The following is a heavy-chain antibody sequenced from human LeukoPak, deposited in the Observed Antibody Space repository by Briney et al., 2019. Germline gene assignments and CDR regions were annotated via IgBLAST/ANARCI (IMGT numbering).Heavy chain of an antibody. CDR3: TTSRDLYDSSGYYLPYYFDY. Sequence: PGGSLRLSCAASGFAFSSYEMNWVRQAPGKGLEWVGRIKSKTDGGTTDYAAPVKGRFTISRDDSKNTLYLQMNSLKTEDTAVYYCTTSRDLYDSSGYYLPYYFDYWGQGTLVTVSS. V-gene: IGHV3-15*01. CDR2: IKSKTDGGTT. J-gene: IGHJ4*02. D-gene: IGHD3-22*01. CDR1: GFAFSSYE.